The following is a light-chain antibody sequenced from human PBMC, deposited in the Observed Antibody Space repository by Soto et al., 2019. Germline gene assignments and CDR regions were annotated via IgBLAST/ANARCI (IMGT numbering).Light chain of an antibody. CDR1: QTVNNNY. CDR3: LQDYSYPRT. J-gene: IGKJ1*01. V-gene: IGKV3-20*01. CDR2: GAS. Sequence: ELVLTQSPGTLSLSPGERATLSCRASQTVNNNYLAWYQQIPGQAPRLLISGASGRATGTPDRFSGSASGTDFTLTISSLQPEDSATYYCLQDYSYPRTFGKGTKVDIK.